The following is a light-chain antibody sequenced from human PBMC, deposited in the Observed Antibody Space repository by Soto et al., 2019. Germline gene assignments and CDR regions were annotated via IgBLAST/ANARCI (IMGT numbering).Light chain of an antibody. CDR1: QSVSSD. V-gene: IGKV3-15*01. Sequence: DIVMTQSPGTMSVSPGGRTGLSCRASQSVSSDLAWYQQKPGQAPRLLIYDASTRASGIPARFSGSGSGTEFTLTISSLQSEDFGVYYCQHYKNWPPWTFGQGTKVDIK. CDR3: QHYKNWPPWT. J-gene: IGKJ1*01. CDR2: DAS.